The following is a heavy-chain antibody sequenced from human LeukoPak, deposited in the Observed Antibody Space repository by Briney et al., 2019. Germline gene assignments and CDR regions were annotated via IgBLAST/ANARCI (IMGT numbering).Heavy chain of an antibody. CDR1: GFNFSTYA. CDR2: IGGLGGST. D-gene: IGHD3-9*01. Sequence: GGSLRLSCAASGFNFSTYAMTWVRLAPGKGLEWVSTIGGLGGSTNYGDSVKGRFAISRDNSKDTLYLQMNNVRAEDTAVYYCAKDRDIILTGHGMDVWGQGITVTVSS. V-gene: IGHV3-23*01. CDR3: AKDRDIILTGHGMDV. J-gene: IGHJ6*02.